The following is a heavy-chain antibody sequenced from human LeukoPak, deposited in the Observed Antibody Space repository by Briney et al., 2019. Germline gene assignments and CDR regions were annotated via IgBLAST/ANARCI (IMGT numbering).Heavy chain of an antibody. CDR3: ARGRGTSLRIRIFDY. CDR2: IYYSGST. J-gene: IGHJ4*02. Sequence: SETLSLTCIVSGGSISSISSNNYHWGWIRQPPGQGLEWIGSIYYSGSTYYNLSLKSRVTISVDTSKNQFSLKLSSVTAADTAVYYCARGRGTSLRIRIFDYWGQRTLVTVSS. D-gene: IGHD2-2*01. CDR1: GGSISSISSNNYH. V-gene: IGHV4-39*07.